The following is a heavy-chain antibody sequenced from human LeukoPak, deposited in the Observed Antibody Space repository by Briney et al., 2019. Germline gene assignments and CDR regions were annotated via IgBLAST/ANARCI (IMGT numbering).Heavy chain of an antibody. CDR1: GGSISSYY. D-gene: IGHD3-9*01. V-gene: IGHV4-59*01. CDR3: ARAYHYDILTGYWDYYYYMDV. Sequence: PSETLSLTCTVSGGSISSYYWSWIRHPPGKGLEWIGYIYYSVSTNYNPSLKRRVTISVDQSKNQFSLKLSSVTAADTAVYYCARAYHYDILTGYWDYYYYMDVWGKGTTVTVSS. J-gene: IGHJ6*03. CDR2: IYYSVST.